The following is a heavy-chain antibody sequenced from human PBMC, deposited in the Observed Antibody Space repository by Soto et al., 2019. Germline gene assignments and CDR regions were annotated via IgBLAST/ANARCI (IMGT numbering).Heavy chain of an antibody. CDR1: GASVSSYY. J-gene: IGHJ5*02. V-gene: IGHV4-59*02. D-gene: IGHD1-7*01. CDR2: IYYIGAY. Sequence: SETLSLTCSVSGASVSSYYWSWVRQPPGKGLEWIGYIYYIGAYNYNPSLKSRVTISVDTSKNQFSLKRTSVTAADTAVYYCARTPETRDWLDPWGQGTLVTVSS. CDR3: ARTPETRDWLDP.